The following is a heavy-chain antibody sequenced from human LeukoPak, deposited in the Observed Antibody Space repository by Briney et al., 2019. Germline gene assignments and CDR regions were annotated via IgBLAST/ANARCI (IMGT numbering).Heavy chain of an antibody. J-gene: IGHJ5*02. V-gene: IGHV4-4*07. CDR1: GGSISSYY. D-gene: IGHD3-10*01. CDR2: IYTSGST. CDR3: ARDPTKDYYGSWFDP. Sequence: PSETLSLTCTVSGGSISSYYWSWIRQPAGKGLEWIGRIYTSGSTNYNPSLKSRVTMSVDTSKNRFSLKLSSVTAADTAVYYCARDPTKDYYGSWFDPWGQGTLVTVSS.